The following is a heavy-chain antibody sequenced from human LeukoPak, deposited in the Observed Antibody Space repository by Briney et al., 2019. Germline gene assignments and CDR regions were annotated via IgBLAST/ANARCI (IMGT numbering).Heavy chain of an antibody. D-gene: IGHD6-19*01. J-gene: IGHJ1*01. Sequence: GGSLRLSCAASGFTFSSYGMSWGRQAPGKGLEWVSGISGGGTNTYYADSVKGRFTISRDKFNNTLYLQMSSLRAEDTALYYCAKSSGGSGWYTREYFQHWGQGTQVTVSS. CDR2: ISGGGTNT. V-gene: IGHV3-23*01. CDR3: AKSSGGSGWYTREYFQH. CDR1: GFTFSSYG.